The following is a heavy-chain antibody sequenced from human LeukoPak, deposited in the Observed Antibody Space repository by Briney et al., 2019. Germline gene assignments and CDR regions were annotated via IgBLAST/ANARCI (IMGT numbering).Heavy chain of an antibody. Sequence: SGGSLRLPWAVAGFSFSSYGMHWVRQAPGKGLEWVAAISYDGSNKYYADSVKGRFTISRDNSKNTLYLQMNSLRAEDTAVYYCAKGNGDSTYGNYYYGMDVWGQGTTVTVSS. V-gene: IGHV3-30*18. D-gene: IGHD4-17*01. J-gene: IGHJ6*02. CDR2: ISYDGSNK. CDR1: GFSFSSYG. CDR3: AKGNGDSTYGNYYYGMDV.